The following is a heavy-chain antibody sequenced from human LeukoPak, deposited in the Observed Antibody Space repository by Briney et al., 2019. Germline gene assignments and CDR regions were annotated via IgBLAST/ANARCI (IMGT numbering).Heavy chain of an antibody. J-gene: IGHJ4*02. CDR1: GFTFSTYA. Sequence: GGSMRLSCAASGFTFSTYAMSWVRQAPGKGLEWVSAIGGSGDFTYYAEYVRGRFTISRDNSEKTLYLQMNSLRAEDTAVYYCAKADRGWGVITKDWGQEAMGTVSS. D-gene: IGHD3-10*01. V-gene: IGHV3-23*01. CDR3: AKADRGWGVITKD. CDR2: IGGSGDFT.